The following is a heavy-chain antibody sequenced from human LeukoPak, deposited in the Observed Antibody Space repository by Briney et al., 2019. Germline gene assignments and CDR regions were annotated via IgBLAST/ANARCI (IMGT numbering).Heavy chain of an antibody. J-gene: IGHJ4*02. CDR2: IYYSGSS. CDR1: SGSISSSSYY. D-gene: IGHD1-14*01. CDR3: ARHNRPLFDY. V-gene: IGHV4-39*01. Sequence: PSETLSLTRTVSSGSISSSSYYWGWIRQPPGKGLEWIGSIYYSGSSHYNPSLKGRVTRSVDTSKNQFSLKLSSVTAADTAVYYCARHNRPLFDYWGQGTLVTVSS.